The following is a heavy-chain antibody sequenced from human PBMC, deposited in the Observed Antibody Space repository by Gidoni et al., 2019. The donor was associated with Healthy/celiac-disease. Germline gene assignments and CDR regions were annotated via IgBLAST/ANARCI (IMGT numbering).Heavy chain of an antibody. D-gene: IGHD6-13*01. Sequence: QVQLVQSGAEVKKPGSSVKVSCKASGGTFSSYPISWVRQAPGQGLEWMGRIIPILGIANYAQKFQGRVTITADKSTSTAYMELSSLRSEDTAVYYCARDKIAAAGRGFDYWGQGTLVTVSS. CDR2: IIPILGIA. J-gene: IGHJ4*02. CDR1: GGTFSSYP. CDR3: ARDKIAAAGRGFDY. V-gene: IGHV1-69*04.